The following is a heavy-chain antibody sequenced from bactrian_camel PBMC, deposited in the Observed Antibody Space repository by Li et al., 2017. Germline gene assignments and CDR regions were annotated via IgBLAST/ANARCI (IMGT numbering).Heavy chain of an antibody. CDR1: GFAISKHG. J-gene: IGHJ7*01. D-gene: IGHD2*01. CDR2: SNTDGRT. V-gene: IGHV3S37*01. Sequence: HVQLVESGGGLVQSGGSLTLTCVASGFAISKHGMSWVRRPPGKDLEYVATSNTDGRTHYRESVEGRFTISRDNAKNALYLQMDSLKTEDTGVYYCAATPTHFGHGDYCSGDVPPSTHNYGMQYWGKGTQVTVS.